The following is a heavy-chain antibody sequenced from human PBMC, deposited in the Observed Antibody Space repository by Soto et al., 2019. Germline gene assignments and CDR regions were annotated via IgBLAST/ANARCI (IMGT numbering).Heavy chain of an antibody. V-gene: IGHV3-30-3*01. Sequence: QVQLVESGGGVVQPGGSLRLSCVASGISFSNSAIHWVRQAPGKGLQWVAVVSYDVSHKYYADSVKGRFTISRDNSENTVSLQMNRLRAEDSAIYYCARQATGAVSDDNYYYFVLDVWGQGTTVTVSS. J-gene: IGHJ6*02. CDR2: VSYDVSHK. CDR3: ARQATGAVSDDNYYYFVLDV. D-gene: IGHD3-10*01. CDR1: GISFSNSA.